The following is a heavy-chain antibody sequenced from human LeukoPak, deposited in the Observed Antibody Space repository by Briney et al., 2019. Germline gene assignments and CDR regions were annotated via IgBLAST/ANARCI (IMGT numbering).Heavy chain of an antibody. V-gene: IGHV3-11*01. D-gene: IGHD5-24*01. J-gene: IGHJ6*02. CDR1: GFTFSDYY. CDR2: ISGSDNTK. Sequence: GGSLRLSCAASGFTFSDYYMSWIRQAPGKGLEWVSYISGSDNTKYYADSVKGRFTISRDNAKNSLYLQMNSLRAEDTAVYYCARGKMATITDYYYYYYGMDVWGQGTTVTVSS. CDR3: ARGKMATITDYYYYYYGMDV.